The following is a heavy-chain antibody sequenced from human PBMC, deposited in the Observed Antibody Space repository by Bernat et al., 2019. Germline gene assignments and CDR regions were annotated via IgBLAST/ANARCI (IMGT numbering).Heavy chain of an antibody. J-gene: IGHJ6*03. CDR3: ARDGSSPTYYYYDMDV. D-gene: IGHD1-26*01. CDR2: INPSGGST. Sequence: HVQLVQSGAEVKKPGASVKVSCKASGYTFTSYYMHWVRQAPGQGLEWMGIINPSGGSTSYAQKFQGRVTMTRDTSTSTVYMELSSLRSEDTAVYYCARDGSSPTYYYYDMDVWGKGTMVTVSS. CDR1: GYTFTSYY. V-gene: IGHV1-46*01.